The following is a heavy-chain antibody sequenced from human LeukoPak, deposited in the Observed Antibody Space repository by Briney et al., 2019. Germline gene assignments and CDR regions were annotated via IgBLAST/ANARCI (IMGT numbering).Heavy chain of an antibody. CDR2: ISAYNGNT. CDR3: AREHSSGRTFDY. CDR1: GYTFTSYG. D-gene: IGHD6-19*01. V-gene: IGHV1-18*01. Sequence: ASVKASCKASGYTFTSYGISWVRQAPGRGLEWMGWISAYNGNTNYAQKLQGRVTMTTDTSTSTAYMELRSLRSDDTAVYYCAREHSSGRTFDYWGQGTLVTVSS. J-gene: IGHJ4*02.